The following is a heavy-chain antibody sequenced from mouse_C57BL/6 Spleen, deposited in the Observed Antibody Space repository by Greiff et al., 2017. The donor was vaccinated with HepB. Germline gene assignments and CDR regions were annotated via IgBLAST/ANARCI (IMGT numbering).Heavy chain of an antibody. D-gene: IGHD1-1*01. Sequence: QVQLQQPGAELVKPGASVKMSCKASGYTFTSYWITWVKQRPGQGLEWIGDIYPGSGSTNYNEKFKSKATLTVDTSSSTAYMQLSSLTSEDSAVYYCARGGTTVVATGDYWGQGTTLTVSS. J-gene: IGHJ2*01. V-gene: IGHV1-55*01. CDR3: ARGGTTVVATGDY. CDR2: IYPGSGST. CDR1: GYTFTSYW.